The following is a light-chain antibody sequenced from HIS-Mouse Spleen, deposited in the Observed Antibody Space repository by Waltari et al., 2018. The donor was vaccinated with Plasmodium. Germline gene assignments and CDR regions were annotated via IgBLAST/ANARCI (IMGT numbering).Light chain of an antibody. CDR1: QSVSSN. V-gene: IGKV3-15*01. J-gene: IGKJ2*01. Sequence: EIVMTQSPATLSVSPGERPTLSCRAKQSVSSNLAWYQQKPGQAPRLLIYGASTRATGIPARFSGSGSGTEFTLTISSMQSEDFAVYYCQQYNNWPYTFGQGTKLEIK. CDR3: QQYNNWPYT. CDR2: GAS.